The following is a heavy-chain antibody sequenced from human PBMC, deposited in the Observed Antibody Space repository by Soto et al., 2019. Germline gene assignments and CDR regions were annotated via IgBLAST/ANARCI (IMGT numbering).Heavy chain of an antibody. J-gene: IGHJ4*02. V-gene: IGHV1-18*04. D-gene: IGHD6-13*01. CDR2: ISGYNGDT. CDR1: GYTFTSYG. CDR3: ARAPQTVAGAGIWY. Sequence: QVQLVQSGAEVKKPGASVKVSCKASGYTFTSYGISWVRQAPGQGLEWMGWISGYNGDTNYAQKLQGRVTMTTDTSTSTAYRELRSLRSDDTAVYYCARAPQTVAGAGIWYWGQGTLVTVSS.